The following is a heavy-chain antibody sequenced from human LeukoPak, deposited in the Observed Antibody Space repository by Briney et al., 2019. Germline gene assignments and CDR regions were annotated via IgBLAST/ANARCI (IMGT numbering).Heavy chain of an antibody. CDR2: IIPIFGTA. V-gene: IGHV1-69*13. CDR3: ARAYDFWSGTLDY. J-gene: IGHJ4*02. Sequence: AASVNVSCKASGGTFSSYAISWVRQAPGQGLEWMGGIIPIFGTANYAQKFQGRVTITADESTSTAYMELSSLRSEDTAVYYCARAYDFWSGTLDYWGQGTLVTVSS. D-gene: IGHD3-3*01. CDR1: GGTFSSYA.